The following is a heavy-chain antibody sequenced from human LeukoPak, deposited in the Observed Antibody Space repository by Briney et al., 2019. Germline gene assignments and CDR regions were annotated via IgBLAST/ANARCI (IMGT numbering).Heavy chain of an antibody. CDR2: INSDGRNI. J-gene: IGHJ4*02. CDR3: TRGPPDGSGNYYPGDF. D-gene: IGHD3-10*01. CDR1: GFTFSSHW. V-gene: IGHV3-74*01. Sequence: GGSLRLSCAASGFTFSSHWMHWVRQAPGKGLVWVSRINSDGRNINYADSVKGRFTISRDNAKNTLYLQMNSLRVEDTAVYYCTRGPPDGSGNYYPGDFWGQGTLVTVSS.